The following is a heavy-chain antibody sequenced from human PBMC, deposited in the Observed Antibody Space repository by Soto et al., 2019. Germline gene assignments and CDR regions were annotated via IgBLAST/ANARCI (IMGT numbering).Heavy chain of an antibody. V-gene: IGHV4-59*01. CDR1: GTSIRGFY. CDR3: AREVASFGSNHFDS. Sequence: PSETLSLICSVSGTSIRGFYWTWIRQPPGKGLEWIGYVYYTGTTKYNPSLKSRVTISVDTSKNQFSLRLNSVSAADTAVYYCAREVASFGSNHFDSWGQGALVTVSS. J-gene: IGHJ4*02. D-gene: IGHD3-10*01. CDR2: VYYTGTT.